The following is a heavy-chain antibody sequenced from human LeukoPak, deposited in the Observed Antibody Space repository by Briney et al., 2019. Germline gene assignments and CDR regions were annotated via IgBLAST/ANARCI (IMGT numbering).Heavy chain of an antibody. Sequence: GASVKVSCKASGYIFTGYYMHWVRQAPAQGLEWMGWIYPNSGGTRCAQKFQGRVTMTRDTSISTAYMELSGLTSDDTAVFYCARDLATTSTWEFDYWGQGTLVSVSS. V-gene: IGHV1-2*02. CDR1: GYIFTGYY. D-gene: IGHD1-26*01. CDR2: IYPNSGGT. CDR3: ARDLATTSTWEFDY. J-gene: IGHJ4*02.